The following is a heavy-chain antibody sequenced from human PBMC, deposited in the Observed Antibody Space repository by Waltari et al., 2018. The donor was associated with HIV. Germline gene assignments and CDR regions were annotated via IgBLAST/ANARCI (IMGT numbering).Heavy chain of an antibody. V-gene: IGHV3-48*01. J-gene: IGHJ4*02. CDR2: INSRSNII. Sequence: EVKMVEPGGGGVQHGGSLRLSCAASGFTLGGYSMNWVRQAPGEGLEWISYINSRSNIIYYADSVKGRFTVSRDNAKNSVYLQMNSLRAEDTAVYYCAREMATVYFDYWGQGTLVAVSS. CDR1: GFTLGGYS. D-gene: IGHD4-4*01. CDR3: AREMATVYFDY.